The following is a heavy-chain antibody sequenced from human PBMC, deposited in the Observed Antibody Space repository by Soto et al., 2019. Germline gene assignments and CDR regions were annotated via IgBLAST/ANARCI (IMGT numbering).Heavy chain of an antibody. CDR3: ARGPYYDFWKGFSYFDD. Sequence: QVQLAQSGAEVKKPGSSVKVSCKASGGTFNIYAISWVRQAPGQGLEWMAGIIPVFGTPSFAQKFRGRVTITADESTDTAYMELSRLGSEDTAFYYCARGPYYDFWKGFSYFDDWGQETLVIVSS. V-gene: IGHV1-69*01. J-gene: IGHJ4*02. D-gene: IGHD3-3*01. CDR1: GGTFNIYA. CDR2: IIPVFGTP.